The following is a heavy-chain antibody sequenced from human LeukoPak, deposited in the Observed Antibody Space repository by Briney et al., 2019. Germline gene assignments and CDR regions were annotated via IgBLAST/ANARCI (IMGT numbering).Heavy chain of an antibody. CDR1: GFTVSSNY. CDR3: TTDLNGIVGAAYYFDY. V-gene: IGHV3-23*01. Sequence: PGGSLRLSCAASGFTVSSNYMTWVRQAPGKGLEWVSGISGSGVSTYYADSVKGRFTISRDNSKNTLYLQMNSLRAEDTAVYYCTTDLNGIVGAAYYFDYWGQGTLVTVSS. J-gene: IGHJ4*02. D-gene: IGHD1-26*01. CDR2: ISGSGVST.